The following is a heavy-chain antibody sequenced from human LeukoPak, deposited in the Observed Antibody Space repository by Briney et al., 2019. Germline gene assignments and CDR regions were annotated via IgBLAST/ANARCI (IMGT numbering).Heavy chain of an antibody. D-gene: IGHD1-14*01. J-gene: IGHJ3*01. V-gene: IGHV3-74*01. CDR1: GFTFGNSW. Sequence: GGSLRLSCAASGFTFGNSWVHWVRQAPGKGLVWVSLINADGSTATYADSVKGRFTISRDNARNTLSLQMNSLTIEDTAVYYCVVVVEPPDTDGFDVWGQGTMITVSS. CDR3: VVVVEPPDTDGFDV. CDR2: INADGSTA.